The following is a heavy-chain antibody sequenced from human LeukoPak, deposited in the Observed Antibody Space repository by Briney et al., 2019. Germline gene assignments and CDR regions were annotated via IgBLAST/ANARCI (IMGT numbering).Heavy chain of an antibody. J-gene: IGHJ3*02. Sequence: ASVKVSCNASGYTFTSYDINLVRQATGQGLEWMGWMNPNSGNTGYAQKFQGRVTITRNTSISTAYMELSSLRSEDTAVYYCARAYYDYVWGSYRLLAFDIWGQGTMVTVSS. CDR2: MNPNSGNT. CDR1: GYTFTSYD. D-gene: IGHD3-16*02. V-gene: IGHV1-8*03. CDR3: ARAYYDYVWGSYRLLAFDI.